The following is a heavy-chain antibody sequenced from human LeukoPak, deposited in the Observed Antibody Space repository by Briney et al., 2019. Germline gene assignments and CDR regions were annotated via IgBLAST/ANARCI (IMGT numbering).Heavy chain of an antibody. J-gene: IGHJ4*02. V-gene: IGHV4-59*12. CDR1: GGSISSYY. D-gene: IGHD5-18*01. CDR2: IYYSGST. CDR3: ARVGYSYGDFDY. Sequence: SETLSLTCPVSGGSISSYYWSWIRQPPGKGLEWIGYIYYSGSTNYNPSLKSRVTISVDTSKNQFSLKLSSVTAADTAVYYCARVGYSYGDFDYWGQGTLVTVSS.